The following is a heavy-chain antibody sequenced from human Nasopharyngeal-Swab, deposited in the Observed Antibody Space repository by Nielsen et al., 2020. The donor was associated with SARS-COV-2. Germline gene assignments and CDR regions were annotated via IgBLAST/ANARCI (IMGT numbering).Heavy chain of an antibody. CDR3: AKDYYDSSGYYPTDY. CDR2: ISYDGSNK. J-gene: IGHJ4*02. V-gene: IGHV3-30*18. D-gene: IGHD3-22*01. Sequence: GESLKISCAASGFTFSSYGMHWVRQAPGKGLERVAVISYDGSNKYYADSVKGRFTISRDNSKNTLYLQMNSLRAEDTAVYYCAKDYYDSSGYYPTDYWGQGTLVTVSS. CDR1: GFTFSSYG.